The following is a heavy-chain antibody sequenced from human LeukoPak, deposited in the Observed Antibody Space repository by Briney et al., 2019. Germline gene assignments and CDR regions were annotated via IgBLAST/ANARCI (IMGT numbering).Heavy chain of an antibody. J-gene: IGHJ4*02. Sequence: GGSPRLSCAASGFTFSTYWMHWVRQAPGKGLVWVSRINSDGSTTSYADSVKGRFTISRDNAKNTLYLQMNSLRAEDTAVYYYARASATAFDYWGQGTLVTVSS. CDR2: INSDGSTT. V-gene: IGHV3-74*01. CDR3: ARASATAFDY. D-gene: IGHD1-26*01. CDR1: GFTFSTYW.